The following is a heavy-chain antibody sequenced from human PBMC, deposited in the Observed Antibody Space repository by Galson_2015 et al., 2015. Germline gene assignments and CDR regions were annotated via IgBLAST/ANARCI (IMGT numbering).Heavy chain of an antibody. Sequence: SLRLSCAASGFTFSRSAMTWVRQAAGKGLEWVSSISGSGLDWISSISGRGGATYYADSVKGRFTISRDNSKNTLYLQVSSLRADGTSLYYCLQGGCGTIFDSCVQGTLVTVSS. J-gene: IGHJ4*02. CDR3: LQGGCGTIFDS. D-gene: IGHD2-21*01. V-gene: IGHV3-23*01. CDR1: GFTFSRSA. CDR2: ISGSGLDWISSISGRGGAT.